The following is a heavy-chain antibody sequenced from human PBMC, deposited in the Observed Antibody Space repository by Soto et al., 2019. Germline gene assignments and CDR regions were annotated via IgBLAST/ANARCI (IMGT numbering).Heavy chain of an antibody. Sequence: GGSLRLSCAASGFTFSSYSMNWVRQAPGKGLEWVSSISSSSSYIYYADSVKGRFTISRDNAKNSLYLQMNSLRAEDTAVYYCARHPYYDFWSGYYSWDYYGMDVWGQGTTVTVSS. CDR2: ISSSSSYI. CDR1: GFTFSSYS. D-gene: IGHD3-3*01. CDR3: ARHPYYDFWSGYYSWDYYGMDV. J-gene: IGHJ6*02. V-gene: IGHV3-21*01.